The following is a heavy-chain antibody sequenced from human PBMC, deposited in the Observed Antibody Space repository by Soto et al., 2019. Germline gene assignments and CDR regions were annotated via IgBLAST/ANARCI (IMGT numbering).Heavy chain of an antibody. CDR2: IDYSGNI. D-gene: IGHD2-15*01. V-gene: IGHV4-39*01. CDR3: ARVKPVVAATEVNNWFDP. J-gene: IGHJ5*02. CDR1: GGSITSSGSA. Sequence: SETLSLTCNASGGSITSSGSAWGWIRQSPGKGLEWIGTIDYSGNIYYIPSLKSRITISVDTSKNQISLKLSSVTAADTAVYYCARVKPVVAATEVNNWFDPWGQGTLVTVSS.